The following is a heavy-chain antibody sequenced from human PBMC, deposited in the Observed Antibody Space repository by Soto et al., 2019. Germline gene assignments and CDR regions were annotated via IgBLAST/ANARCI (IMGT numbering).Heavy chain of an antibody. J-gene: IGHJ6*03. CDR2: IYYSGST. Sequence: SETLSLTCTVSGGSLSSYYWSWIRQPPGKGLEWIGYIYYSGSTNYNPSLKSRVTISVDTSKNQFSLKLSSVTAADAAVYYCARVGATRVAATNGYYYYMDVWGKGTTVTVSS. CDR3: ARVGATRVAATNGYYYYMDV. V-gene: IGHV4-59*01. D-gene: IGHD2-15*01. CDR1: GGSLSSYY.